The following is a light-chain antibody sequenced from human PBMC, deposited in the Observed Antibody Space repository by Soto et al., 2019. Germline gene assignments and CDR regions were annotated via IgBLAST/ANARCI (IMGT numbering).Light chain of an antibody. V-gene: IGKV3-20*01. CDR3: QQYGASPLT. CDR2: GAS. CDR1: ESVDDNY. J-gene: IGKJ4*01. Sequence: EIVLTQSPGTLSLSPGERATLSCRASESVDDNYLTWYQQKPGQAPSLRIYGASSRATGIPDRFSGSVSGTDFTLTISRLEPEDSAVYYCQQYGASPLTFGGGTKVEIK.